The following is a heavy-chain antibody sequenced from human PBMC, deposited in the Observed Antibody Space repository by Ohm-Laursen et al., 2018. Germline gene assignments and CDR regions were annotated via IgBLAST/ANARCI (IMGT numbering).Heavy chain of an antibody. J-gene: IGHJ4*02. CDR2: ISTGGDRV. V-gene: IGHV3-48*01. D-gene: IGHD2/OR15-2a*01. Sequence: SLRLSCAAPGFSFGDYSMNWVRQAPGKGLEWIAYISTGGDRVDYADSVKGRFTISRDNANNLLYLQMTSLRAADTAVYHCAKVGRLYYFDYWGQGTRVTVSS. CDR1: GFSFGDYS. CDR3: AKVGRLYYFDY.